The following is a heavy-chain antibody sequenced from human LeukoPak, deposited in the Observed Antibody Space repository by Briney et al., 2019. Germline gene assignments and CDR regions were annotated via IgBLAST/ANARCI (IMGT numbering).Heavy chain of an antibody. CDR2: IYYSGST. V-gene: IGHV4-39*07. J-gene: IGHJ6*03. CDR1: GGSISSSSYY. CDR3: ARDSCSSTSCYDYIDV. D-gene: IGHD2-2*01. Sequence: SETLSLTCTVSGGSISSSSYYWGWIRQPPGKGLEWIGNIYYSGSTYYNPSLKSRVTISVDTSKNQFSLKLSSVTAADTAVYYCARDSCSSTSCYDYIDVWGKGTTVTVSS.